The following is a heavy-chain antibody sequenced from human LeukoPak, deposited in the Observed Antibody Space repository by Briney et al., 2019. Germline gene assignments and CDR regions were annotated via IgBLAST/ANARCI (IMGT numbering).Heavy chain of an antibody. CDR2: IKQDGSEK. CDR1: GFTFSTYW. J-gene: IGHJ4*02. D-gene: IGHD3-10*01. Sequence: GGSLRLSCAASGFTFSTYWMGWVRQSPGKGLEWVANIKQDGSEKHYVESVKGRFTISRDNSKNTLYLQMDTLTAEDTAVYYCAPYNSDSGSHDYWGQGTLVTVSS. V-gene: IGHV3-7*01. CDR3: APYNSDSGSHDY.